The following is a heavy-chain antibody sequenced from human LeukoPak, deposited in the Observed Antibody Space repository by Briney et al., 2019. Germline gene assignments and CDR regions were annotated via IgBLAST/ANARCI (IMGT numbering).Heavy chain of an antibody. V-gene: IGHV4-59*01. CDR1: GGSISSYY. D-gene: IGHD3-10*01. J-gene: IGHJ3*02. CDR3: ASLQDYYGSYDAFDI. CDR2: IYNSEST. Sequence: SETLSFTRTGSGGSISSYYWGWLRQPPGKGRVWCGHIYNSESTNYKNSLISLVTISVDTSKTQFFLLLSLMTAEDTAVYYCASLQDYYGSYDAFDIWGQGTMVTVSS.